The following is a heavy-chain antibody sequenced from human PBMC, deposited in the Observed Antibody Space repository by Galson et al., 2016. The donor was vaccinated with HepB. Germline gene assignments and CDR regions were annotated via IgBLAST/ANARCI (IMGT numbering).Heavy chain of an antibody. J-gene: IGHJ6*02. CDR1: GFSFYIYG. CDR2: VWYDGSKR. V-gene: IGHV3-33*01. Sequence: LRLSCAASGFSFYIYGMHWVRQAPGKGLDWVAVVWYDGSKRYHAESAKGRFTISRDNSQNMVYLQINSLRAEDTAMYYCVRGDGGNERYYGMDVWGQGTTVIVSS. CDR3: VRGDGGNERYYGMDV.